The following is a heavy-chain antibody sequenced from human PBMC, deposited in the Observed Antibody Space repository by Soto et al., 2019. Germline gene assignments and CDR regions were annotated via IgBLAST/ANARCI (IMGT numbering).Heavy chain of an antibody. CDR1: GYSFSTSW. D-gene: IGHD6-25*01. Sequence: GESLKISCQGSGYSFSTSWIGWVRQMPGKGLELMGIIYPADSDTRYSPSFQGQVTISADKSISTAYLQWSSLKASDTAMYFCARLDGRQRLGGNWGQGTLVTVS. CDR2: IYPADSDT. J-gene: IGHJ4*02. V-gene: IGHV5-51*01. CDR3: ARLDGRQRLGGN.